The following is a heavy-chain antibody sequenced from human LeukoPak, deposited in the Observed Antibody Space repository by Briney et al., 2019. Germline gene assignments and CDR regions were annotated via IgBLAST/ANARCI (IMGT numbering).Heavy chain of an antibody. V-gene: IGHV1-2*02. CDR1: GYTFTGYY. J-gene: IGHJ4*02. CDR2: INPNSGGT. D-gene: IGHD4-17*01. CDR3: ARELIMTTVTRDY. Sequence: ASVKVSCKASGYTFTGYYMHWVRQAPGQGLEWMGWINPNSGGTNYAQKFQGRVTMTGDTSISTAYMELSRLRSDDTAVYYCARELIMTTVTRDYWGQGTLVTVSS.